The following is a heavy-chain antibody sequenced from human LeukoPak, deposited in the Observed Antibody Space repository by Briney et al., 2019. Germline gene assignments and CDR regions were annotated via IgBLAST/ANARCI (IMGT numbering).Heavy chain of an antibody. J-gene: IGHJ4*02. CDR1: GGSISSSNW. V-gene: IGHV4-4*02. Sequence: PSETLSLTCAVSGGSISSSNWWSWVRRPPGKGLEWIGEIYHNGSTNYNPSLKSRVTISVDKSKNQFSLKLSSVTAADTAVYYCARDCRWLAVAGCERTFDYWGQGTLVTVSS. CDR2: IYHNGST. D-gene: IGHD6-19*01. CDR3: ARDCRWLAVAGCERTFDY.